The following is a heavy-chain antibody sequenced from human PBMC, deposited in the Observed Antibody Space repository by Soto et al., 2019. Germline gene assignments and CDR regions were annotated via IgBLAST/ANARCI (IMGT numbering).Heavy chain of an antibody. CDR2: ISGSGGST. D-gene: IGHD2-15*01. CDR3: AKGQYCSGGSCYSWYFDL. J-gene: IGHJ2*01. Sequence: EVQLLESGGGLVQPGGSLRLSCAASGFTFSSYAMSWVRQAPGKGLEWVSAISGSGGSTYYADSVKGRFTISRDNSKNTLYLQMNSLRAEDTAVYYCAKGQYCSGGSCYSWYFDLWCRGTLVTVSS. CDR1: GFTFSSYA. V-gene: IGHV3-23*01.